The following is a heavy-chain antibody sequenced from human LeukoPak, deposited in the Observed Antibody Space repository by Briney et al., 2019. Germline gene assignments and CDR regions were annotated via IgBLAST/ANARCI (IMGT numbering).Heavy chain of an antibody. V-gene: IGHV4-59*08. J-gene: IGHJ6*02. CDR3: ARHRTAADYYGMDV. D-gene: IGHD6-13*01. CDR2: MYYGST. CDR1: GGSISSYY. Sequence: PSETLSLTCTVSGGSISSYYWNWIRQPPGKGLEWIGYMYYGSTTYNPSLKSRVTISVDTSKNQFSLKLSSVTAADTAVYYCARHRTAADYYGMDVWGQGTTVTVSS.